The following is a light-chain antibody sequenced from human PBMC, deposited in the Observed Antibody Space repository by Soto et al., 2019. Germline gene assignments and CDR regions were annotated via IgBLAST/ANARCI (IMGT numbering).Light chain of an antibody. V-gene: IGKV3-20*01. CDR1: QSVSSSY. CDR2: GAS. J-gene: IGKJ2*01. CDR3: QQYGSSPPTYT. Sequence: EIVLTQSPGTLSLSPGDRAALSCRASQSVSSSYLAWYQQKPGQAPRLLIYGASTRATGIPDRFSGSGSGTDFTLTISRLEPEDFAVYYCQQYGSSPPTYTFGQGTKVDIK.